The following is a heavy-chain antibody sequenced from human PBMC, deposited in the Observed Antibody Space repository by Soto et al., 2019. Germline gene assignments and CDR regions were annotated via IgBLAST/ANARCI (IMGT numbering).Heavy chain of an antibody. CDR2: IDYSVST. J-gene: IGHJ4*02. V-gene: IGHV4-30-4*08. Sequence: PHSLSYSVAEGSSISGGYYCILNRQHPGKGLEWIVYIDYSVSTYYNPSLKSRVALSVDTSKNQFSLKLSSVTAADKAVYYFAIGELATGEYRTLYLDSWCPALPVTVSS. CDR3: AIGELATGEYRTLYLDS. D-gene: IGHD3-10*01. CDR1: EGSSISGGYY.